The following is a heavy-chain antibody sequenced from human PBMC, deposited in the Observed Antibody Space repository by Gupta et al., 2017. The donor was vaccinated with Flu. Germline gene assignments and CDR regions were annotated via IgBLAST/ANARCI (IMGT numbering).Heavy chain of an antibody. CDR2: IYYSGST. J-gene: IGHJ2*01. D-gene: IGHD3-22*01. CDR1: GGSISTGGYY. Sequence: QVQLQESGPGLVKPSQTLSLTCTVSGGSISTGGYYWSWIRPHPGKGLEWIGYIYYSGSTYYNPSLKSRVTISVDTSKNQFSLKLSSVTAADTAVYYCARGYYDSSGYYRDWYFDLWGRGTLVTVSS. CDR3: ARGYYDSSGYYRDWYFDL. V-gene: IGHV4-31*03.